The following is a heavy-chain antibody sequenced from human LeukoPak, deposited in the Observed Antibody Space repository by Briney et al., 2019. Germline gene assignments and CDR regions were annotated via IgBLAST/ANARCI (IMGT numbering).Heavy chain of an antibody. D-gene: IGHD6-6*01. Sequence: GGSLRLSCAASGFTFSSYGMHWVRQAPGKGLEWVAFIRYDGSNKYYADSVKGRFTISRDNSKNTLYLQMNSLRAEDTAVYYCAKDHYSSSLDAFDIWGQGTMVPVSS. CDR3: AKDHYSSSLDAFDI. J-gene: IGHJ3*02. V-gene: IGHV3-30*02. CDR1: GFTFSSYG. CDR2: IRYDGSNK.